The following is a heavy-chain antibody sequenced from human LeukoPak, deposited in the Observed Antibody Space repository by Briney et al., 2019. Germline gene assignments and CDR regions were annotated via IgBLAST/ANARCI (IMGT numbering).Heavy chain of an antibody. CDR2: VYYTGTT. J-gene: IGHJ6*02. V-gene: IGHV4-59*12. D-gene: IGHD3-22*01. CDR3: ATSGPDGGRWLNYGINL. Sequence: SETLSLTCSVSGVSMDDDYWSWIWQSPGKGLEWIGYVYYTGTTNYNPSLQSRVTISIDSSKSQFSLSLRSVTAADTAVYYCATSGPDGGRWLNYGINLWGPGTAVTVSS. CDR1: GVSMDDDY.